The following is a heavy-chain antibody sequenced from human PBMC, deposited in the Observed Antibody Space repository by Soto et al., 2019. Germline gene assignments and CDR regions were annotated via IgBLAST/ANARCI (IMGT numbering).Heavy chain of an antibody. CDR3: ARARSITIFGVVGFEMDV. V-gene: IGHV5-10-1*01. J-gene: IGHJ6*02. Sequence: GESLNISCKGSGYTFTDYWINWVRQMPGKGLEWMGRIDPSDSYTKYSPSFQGHVTISADKSISTAYLEWSSLEASDTAMYYCARARSITIFGVVGFEMDVWGQGTTVTVSS. D-gene: IGHD3-3*01. CDR2: IDPSDSYT. CDR1: GYTFTDYW.